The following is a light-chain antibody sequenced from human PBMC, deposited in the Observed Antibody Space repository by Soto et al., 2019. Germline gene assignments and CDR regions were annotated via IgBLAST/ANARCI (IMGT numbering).Light chain of an antibody. CDR1: QSVTTN. J-gene: IGKJ4*01. V-gene: IGKV3-15*01. CDR3: QQYDRWPVT. CDR2: GAS. Sequence: EVVMTQSPATLSVSPGERVTFSCRASQSVTTNLARYQHKPGQSPRLLISGASTGASGIPPRFSGSGSGTEFTLTIDRLQSADFAVYYCQQYDRWPVTFGGGTKV.